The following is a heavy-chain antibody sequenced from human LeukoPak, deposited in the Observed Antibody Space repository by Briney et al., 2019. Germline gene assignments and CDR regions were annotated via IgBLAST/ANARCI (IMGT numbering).Heavy chain of an antibody. V-gene: IGHV3-23*01. CDR3: AKDRGSGYSYGSPFDY. CDR2: ISDDSSFT. CDR1: GLRFRSYA. J-gene: IGHJ4*02. D-gene: IGHD5-18*01. Sequence: GGSLRLSCVASGLRFRSYAMNWVRQAPGKGLECISTISDDSSFTYYADSVKGRFTISRDNSKNTLYLQMNSLGAEDTAVYYCAKDRGSGYSYGSPFDYWGQGTLVTVSS.